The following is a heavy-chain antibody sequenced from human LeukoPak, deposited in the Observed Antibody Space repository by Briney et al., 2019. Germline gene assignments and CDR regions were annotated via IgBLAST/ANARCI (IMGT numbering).Heavy chain of an antibody. J-gene: IGHJ4*02. V-gene: IGHV1-18*01. CDR2: ISAYNGNT. Sequence: GASVKVSCKASGYTFTSYGISWVRQAPGQGLEWMGWISAYNGNTNYAQKLQGRVTMTTDTSTSTAYMELRSLRSDDTAVYYCARWFEGTDIVATIWPNYFDYWGQGTLVTVSS. CDR1: GYTFTSYG. D-gene: IGHD5-12*01. CDR3: ARWFEGTDIVATIWPNYFDY.